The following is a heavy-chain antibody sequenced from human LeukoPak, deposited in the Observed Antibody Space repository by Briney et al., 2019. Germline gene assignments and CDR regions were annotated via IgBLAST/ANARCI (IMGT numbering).Heavy chain of an antibody. V-gene: IGHV6-1*01. Sequence: SQTLSLTCATSGDSLSTNNVGWNWIRQSPSRGLEWLGRTYYRSKWNYHYAVSVKSRITINPDTSKNQLSLQLNSVTPEDTALYYCARDRAYTGSYYAFDIWGEGTMVTVSS. D-gene: IGHD1-26*01. CDR3: ARDRAYTGSYYAFDI. CDR2: TYYRSKWNY. J-gene: IGHJ3*02. CDR1: GDSLSTNNVG.